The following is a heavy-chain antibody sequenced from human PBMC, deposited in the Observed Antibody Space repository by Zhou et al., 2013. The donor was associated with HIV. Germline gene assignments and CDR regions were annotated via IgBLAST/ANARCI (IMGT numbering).Heavy chain of an antibody. D-gene: IGHD1-26*01. CDR1: GGTFSSYA. J-gene: IGHJ5*02. CDR3: ARSTAVGVTLRFDP. Sequence: QVQLVQSGAEVKKPGSSVKVSCKASGGTFSSYAISWVRQAPGQGLEWMGRIIPILGIANYAQKFQGRVTITADKSTSTAYMELSSLRSEDTAVYYCARSTAVGVTLRFDPVGPGEPWVHRLL. CDR2: IIPILGIA. V-gene: IGHV1-69*04.